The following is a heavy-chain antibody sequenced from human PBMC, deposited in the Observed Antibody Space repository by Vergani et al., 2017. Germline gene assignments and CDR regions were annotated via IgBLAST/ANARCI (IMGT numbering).Heavy chain of an antibody. V-gene: IGHV3-7*03. CDR3: ARDSQGYYSNYYFDY. CDR2: INQAGSEK. D-gene: IGHD4-11*01. CDR1: GFPFSTYF. J-gene: IGHJ4*02. Sequence: EVQLLESGGALVQPGGSLSLSCAPSGFPFSTYFLSWVRPAPGGGRECVANINQAGSEKYYVASVKGRFTISRYHANNSLYLQMNSVRAEETAVYYCARDSQGYYSNYYFDYWGQGTMVTVSS.